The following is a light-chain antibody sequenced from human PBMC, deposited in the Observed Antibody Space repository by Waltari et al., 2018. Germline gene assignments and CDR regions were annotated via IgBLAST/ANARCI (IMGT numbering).Light chain of an antibody. Sequence: VLLTQSPGTLSLSPGERATLSCRASQSVGRSLRWYQQKHGQAPRLLIYDASTRATGIPDRFSGGGSGTDFSLTISRLEPEDFAVYYCQMYVRLPVTFGQGTKVEI. CDR3: QMYVRLPVT. V-gene: IGKV3-20*01. CDR1: QSVGRS. CDR2: DAS. J-gene: IGKJ1*01.